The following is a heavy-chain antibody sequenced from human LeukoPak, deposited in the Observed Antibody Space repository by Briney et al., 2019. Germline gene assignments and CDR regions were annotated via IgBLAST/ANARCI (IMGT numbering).Heavy chain of an antibody. V-gene: IGHV3-7*01. J-gene: IGHJ4*02. CDR1: GFTFSSYW. Sequence: GGSLRLSCAASGFTFSSYWMSWVRQAPGKGLEWVANIKQDGSEKYYVDSVKGRFTISRDNAKNSLYLRMNSLRAEDTAVYYCARVSDCSSTSCYSYAAHLDYWGQGTLVTVSS. D-gene: IGHD2-2*01. CDR3: ARVSDCSSTSCYSYAAHLDY. CDR2: IKQDGSEK.